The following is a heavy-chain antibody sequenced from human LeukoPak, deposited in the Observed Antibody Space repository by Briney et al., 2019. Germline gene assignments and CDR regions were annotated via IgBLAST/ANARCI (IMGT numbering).Heavy chain of an antibody. CDR1: GYSISSGYY. CDR2: VYHSGNT. Sequence: RSETLSLTCTVSGYSISSGYYWGWIRQPPGKGLEWIGSVYHSGNTYYNPSLKSRVTISLDTSKNQFSLKLSSVTAADTAVYYCARRNTPRIYNWNYRTRFDYWGQGTLVTVSS. CDR3: ARRNTPRIYNWNYRTRFDY. V-gene: IGHV4-38-2*02. J-gene: IGHJ4*02. D-gene: IGHD1-7*01.